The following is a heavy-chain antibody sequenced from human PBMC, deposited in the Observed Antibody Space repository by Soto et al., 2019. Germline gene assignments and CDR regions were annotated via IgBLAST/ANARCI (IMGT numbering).Heavy chain of an antibody. D-gene: IGHD1-1*01. CDR1: GYTLTDLA. J-gene: IGHJ4*02. Sequence: QVQVVQSGAEVKKPGASVKVSCKVSGYTLTDLAMHWVRQAPGKGLEWVGGFDPEDGETIYAQKFQGRVTMTEDTSTDTAYMELSSLRSEDTAVYYCATRGTRWLQSPFDYWGQGILVTVSS. CDR2: FDPEDGET. V-gene: IGHV1-24*01. CDR3: ATRGTRWLQSPFDY.